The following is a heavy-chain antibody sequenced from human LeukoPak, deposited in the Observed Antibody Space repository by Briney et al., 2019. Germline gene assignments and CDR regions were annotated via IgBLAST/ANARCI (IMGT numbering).Heavy chain of an antibody. CDR2: TYYRSKWYN. V-gene: IGHV6-1*01. J-gene: IGHJ6*02. Sequence: SQTLSLTCAISGDSVSSNSAAWNWIRQSPSRGLEWLGRTYYRSKWYNDYAVSVKSRITISPDTSKNQFSLQLNSVTPEDTAVYYCAREYSSSWYPCDGMDVWGQGTTVTVSS. D-gene: IGHD6-13*01. CDR3: AREYSSSWYPCDGMDV. CDR1: GDSVSSNSAA.